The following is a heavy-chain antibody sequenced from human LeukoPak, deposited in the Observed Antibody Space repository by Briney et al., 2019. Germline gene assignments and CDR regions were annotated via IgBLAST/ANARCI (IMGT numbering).Heavy chain of an antibody. CDR3: ASEYSSSSGHF. CDR1: GFTFSYYW. J-gene: IGHJ4*02. D-gene: IGHD6-6*01. CDR2: INSDGSTT. V-gene: IGHV3-74*01. Sequence: GGSLRLSCAASGFTFSYYWMHWVRQAPGKGLVSVSRINSDGSTTSYADSVKGRLNISRDNAKNTLYLQMNSLRAEDTAVYYCASEYSSSSGHFWGQGTLVTVSS.